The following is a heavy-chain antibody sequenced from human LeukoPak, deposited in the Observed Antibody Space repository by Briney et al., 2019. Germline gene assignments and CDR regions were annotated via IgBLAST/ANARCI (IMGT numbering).Heavy chain of an antibody. J-gene: IGHJ4*02. CDR3: ARDLGYCSGGSCY. D-gene: IGHD2-15*01. Sequence: GGSLRLSCAASGFTFSSYSMNWVHQAPGKGLEWVSSISSSSSYIYYADSVKGRFTISRDNAKNSLYLQMNSLRAEDTAVYYCARDLGYCSGGSCYWGQGTLVTVSS. CDR2: ISSSSSYI. V-gene: IGHV3-21*01. CDR1: GFTFSSYS.